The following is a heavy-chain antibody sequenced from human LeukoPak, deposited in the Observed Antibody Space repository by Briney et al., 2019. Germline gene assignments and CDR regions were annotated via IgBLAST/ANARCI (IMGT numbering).Heavy chain of an antibody. V-gene: IGHV3-30*02. CDR2: IGYEGSTK. CDR3: ARVPPSAWPLGFDY. D-gene: IGHD3-10*01. CDR1: GFTFRSDG. Sequence: PGGSLRLSCAASGFTFRSDGMHWVRQAPGKGLEWVTFIGYEGSTKYYVDSVKGRFTISRDNSKNTLYLQMNGLRPDDTAVYYCARVPPSAWPLGFDYWGQGTLVTVSS. J-gene: IGHJ4*02.